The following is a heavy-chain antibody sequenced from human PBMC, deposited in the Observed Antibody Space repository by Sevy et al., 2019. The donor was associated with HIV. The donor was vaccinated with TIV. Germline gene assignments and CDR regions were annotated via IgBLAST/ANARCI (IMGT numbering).Heavy chain of an antibody. J-gene: IGHJ3*02. CDR2: VFHTGDS. CDR3: AGSRAHPRDSDDGFAT. D-gene: IGHD2-21*01. CDR1: GGSITSYY. V-gene: IGHV4-59*01. Sequence: SETLSLTCTVSGGSITSYYWNWIRQRPGKGLEWIGHVFHTGDSNYNPSLKSRITISLATSKNQFSLNLPSLTAADTATYYCAGSRAHPRDSDDGFATWGRGTMVTVSS.